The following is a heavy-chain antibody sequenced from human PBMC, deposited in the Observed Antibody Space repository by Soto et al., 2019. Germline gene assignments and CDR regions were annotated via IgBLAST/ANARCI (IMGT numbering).Heavy chain of an antibody. Sequence: GEALKISCRCSGDTFTYDLIVLGRQLPGEGLEWMGIIYPGDSYTRYSPSFQGHVTITVDKSTSTAYLKWNTLKASDTAMSYCARHISHLTYSSYAMEVWGQRTTVTVSS. J-gene: IGHJ6*02. V-gene: IGHV5-51*01. CDR2: IYPGDSYT. CDR1: GDTFTYDL. CDR3: ARHISHLTYSSYAMEV.